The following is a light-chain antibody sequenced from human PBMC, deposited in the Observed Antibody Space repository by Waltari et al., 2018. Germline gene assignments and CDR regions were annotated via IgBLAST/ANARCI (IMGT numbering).Light chain of an antibody. CDR2: DVS. V-gene: IGLV2-14*03. CDR3: SSYITTNTLEL. CDR1: SSDVGSYNY. Sequence: QSALTQPAPVPGSPGPSITISCTGTSSDVGSYNYVPWYQQHPGKAPKLMIYDVSYRPSGVSNRFSGSKSGNTASLTISGLQAEDEADYYCSSYITTNTLELFGGGTSLTVL. J-gene: IGLJ2*01.